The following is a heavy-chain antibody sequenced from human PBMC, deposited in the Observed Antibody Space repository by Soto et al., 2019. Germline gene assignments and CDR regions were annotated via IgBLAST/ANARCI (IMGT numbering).Heavy chain of an antibody. V-gene: IGHV1-69*04. CDR1: GGTFSSYT. J-gene: IGHJ5*02. CDR3: AREPREDIVVVPAAINNWFDP. CDR2: IIPILGIA. Sequence: SVKVSCKASGGTFSSYTISWVRQAPGQGLEWMGRIIPILGIANYAQKFQGRVTITADKSTSTAYMELSSLRSEDTAVYYCAREPREDIVVVPAAINNWFDPWG. D-gene: IGHD2-2*01.